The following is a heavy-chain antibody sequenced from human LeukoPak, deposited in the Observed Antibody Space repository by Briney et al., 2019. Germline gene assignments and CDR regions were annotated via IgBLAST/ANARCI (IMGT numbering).Heavy chain of an antibody. CDR3: ARDPPKTGYSRSQCDY. CDR1: GGSISSYY. Sequence: SETLSLTCTVAGGSISSYYWSWVRQPPGKGLEWIGYIYYSGSTDYNPSLKSRVTISVDTSKNQFSLKLSSVTAADTAVYYCARDPPKTGYSRSQCDYWGQGTLVTVSS. V-gene: IGHV4-59*12. J-gene: IGHJ4*02. D-gene: IGHD6-13*01. CDR2: IYYSGST.